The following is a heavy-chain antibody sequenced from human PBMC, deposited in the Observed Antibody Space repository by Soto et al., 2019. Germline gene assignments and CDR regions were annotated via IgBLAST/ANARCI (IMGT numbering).Heavy chain of an antibody. D-gene: IGHD3-22*01. CDR1: GGSFRTYA. J-gene: IGHJ6*02. CDR2: IIPISGAA. Sequence: ASVKVCCKASGGSFRTYAISWVRQAPGQGLEWMGGIIPISGAANYAQNFQGRLTISADESMTTGYMALSSLRSDDTAIYYCARTGPYYDSSGPLGYGMDVRGQVTPVPVS. CDR3: ARTGPYYDSSGPLGYGMDV. V-gene: IGHV1-69*13.